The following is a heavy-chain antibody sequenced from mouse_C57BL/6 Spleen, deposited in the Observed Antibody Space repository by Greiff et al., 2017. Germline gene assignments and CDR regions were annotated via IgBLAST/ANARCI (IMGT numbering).Heavy chain of an antibody. V-gene: IGHV7-3*01. J-gene: IGHJ4*01. CDR3: ARSGTGGYYYAMDY. CDR1: GFTFTDYY. D-gene: IGHD3-3*01. CDR2: IRNKANGYTT. Sequence: EVQVVESGGGLVQPGGSLSLSCAASGFTFTDYYMSWVRQPPGKALEWLGFIRNKANGYTTEYSASVKGRFTISRDNSQSILYLQMNAMRAEDSATYYCARSGTGGYYYAMDYWGQGTSVTVSS.